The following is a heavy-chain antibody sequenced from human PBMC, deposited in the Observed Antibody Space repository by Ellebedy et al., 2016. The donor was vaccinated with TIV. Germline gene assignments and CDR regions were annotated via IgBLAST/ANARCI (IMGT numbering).Heavy chain of an antibody. J-gene: IGHJ4*02. CDR3: ARGRRYYDSSGYYVDY. CDR1: GGSFSGYY. V-gene: IGHV4-34*01. Sequence: SETLSLXXAVYGGSFSGYYWSWIRQPPGKGLEWIGEINHSGSTNYNPSLKSRVTISVDTSKNQFSLKLSSVTAADTAVYYCARGRRYYDSSGYYVDYWGQGTRVTVSS. CDR2: INHSGST. D-gene: IGHD3-22*01.